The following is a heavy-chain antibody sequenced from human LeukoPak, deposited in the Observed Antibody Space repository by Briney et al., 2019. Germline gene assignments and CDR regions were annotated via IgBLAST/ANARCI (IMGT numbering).Heavy chain of an antibody. J-gene: IGHJ4*02. CDR1: GFTFSSHN. CDR2: ISSSSTTI. V-gene: IGHV3-48*01. D-gene: IGHD5-24*01. Sequence: GGSLRLSCAASGFTFSSHNMNWVRQAPGKGLEWVSYISSSSTTIYQADSVKGRFTISRDNSKNTLYLQVNNLRAEDTAVYYCAKKRDGTPYNANFDHWGQGTLVTVSS. CDR3: AKKRDGTPYNANFDH.